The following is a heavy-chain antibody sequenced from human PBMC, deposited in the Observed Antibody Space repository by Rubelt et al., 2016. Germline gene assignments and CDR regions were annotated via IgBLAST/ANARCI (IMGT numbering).Heavy chain of an antibody. CDR1: GGSFSGYY. V-gene: IGHV4-34*01. Sequence: QVQLQQWGAGLLKPSETLSLTCAVYGGSFSGYYWSWIRQPPGKGLEWIGEINHSGSTNYNPSLKSRGTIAVDTSKNQFSLKLNSGTAADTAVYYCARGERSSSWYLGYWGQGTLVTVSS. CDR2: INHSGST. J-gene: IGHJ4*02. CDR3: ARGERSSSWYLGY. D-gene: IGHD6-13*01.